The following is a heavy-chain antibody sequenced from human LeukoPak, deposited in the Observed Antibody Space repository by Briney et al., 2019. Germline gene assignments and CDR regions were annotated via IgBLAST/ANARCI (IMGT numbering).Heavy chain of an antibody. D-gene: IGHD2-2*01. CDR1: GGSFSGYY. CDR2: INHSGST. CDR3: ARGPVPAATYDY. V-gene: IGHV4-34*01. J-gene: IGHJ4*02. Sequence: PSETLSLTCAVYGGSFSGYYWNWIRQPPGKGLEWIGEINHSGSTNYNPSLKSRVTISVDTSKNQFSLKLSSVTAADTAVYYCARGPVPAATYDYWGQGTLVTVSS.